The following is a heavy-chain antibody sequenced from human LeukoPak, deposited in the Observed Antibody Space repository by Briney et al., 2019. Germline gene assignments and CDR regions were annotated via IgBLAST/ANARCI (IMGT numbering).Heavy chain of an antibody. J-gene: IGHJ3*02. Sequence: KPSETLSLTCTVSGGSISSYYWSWIRQPAGKGLERIGRIYTSGSTNYNPSLKSRVTMSVDTSKNQFSLKLSSVTAADTAVYYCARDSGPYSGYDLGSLVGAFDIWGQGTMVTVSS. CDR1: GGSISSYY. CDR3: ARDSGPYSGYDLGSLVGAFDI. V-gene: IGHV4-4*07. CDR2: IYTSGST. D-gene: IGHD5-12*01.